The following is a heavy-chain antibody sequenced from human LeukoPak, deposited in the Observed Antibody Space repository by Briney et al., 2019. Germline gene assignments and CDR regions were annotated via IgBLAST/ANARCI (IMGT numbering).Heavy chain of an antibody. V-gene: IGHV3-23*01. CDR1: GFTFSSYA. J-gene: IGHJ4*02. CDR2: ISGSGGST. CDR3: AKSRGIYDNSGWRTFDY. D-gene: IGHD6-19*01. Sequence: GGSLRLSCAASGFTFSSYAMSWVRQAPGKGLEWVSAISGSGGSTYYADSVKGRFTISRDNSKNTLHLQMNSLRAEDTAIYHCAKSRGIYDNSGWRTFDYWGQGTLVTVSS.